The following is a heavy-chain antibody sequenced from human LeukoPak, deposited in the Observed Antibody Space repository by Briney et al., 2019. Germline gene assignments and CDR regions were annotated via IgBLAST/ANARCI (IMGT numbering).Heavy chain of an antibody. Sequence: GGSLRLSCAASGFTVSSNYMSWVRQAPGKGLEWVSVIYSGGCTYYADSVKGRFTISRDNSKNTLYLQMNSLIAEDTAVYYCARDSFIWNYLDYWGQGTLVTVSS. CDR2: IYSGGCT. CDR3: ARDSFIWNYLDY. CDR1: GFTVSSNY. D-gene: IGHD1-1*01. J-gene: IGHJ4*02. V-gene: IGHV3-66*02.